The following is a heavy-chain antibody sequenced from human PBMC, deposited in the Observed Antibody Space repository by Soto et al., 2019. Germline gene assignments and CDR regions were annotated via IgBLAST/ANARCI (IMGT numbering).Heavy chain of an antibody. Sequence: QITLKESGPTLVKPTQTLTLTCTFSGFSLSTSGVGVGWIRQPPGKALEWLALIYWDDDKRYSPSLKSRLTSTKDTSKIQVVLTMTNMDPVDTATYSCARPTGDLRWSAFDYWGQGTLVTVSS. CDR2: IYWDDDK. V-gene: IGHV2-5*02. CDR1: GFSLSTSGVG. J-gene: IGHJ4*02. CDR3: ARPTGDLRWSAFDY. D-gene: IGHD7-27*01.